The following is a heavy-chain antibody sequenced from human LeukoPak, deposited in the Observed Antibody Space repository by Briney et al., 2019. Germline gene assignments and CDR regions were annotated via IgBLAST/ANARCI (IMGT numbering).Heavy chain of an antibody. Sequence: ASVKVSCKASGYTFTGYYMHWVRQAPGQGLEWMAWISAYNGNTNYAQKLQGRVTMTTDTSTSTAYMELRSLRSDDTAVYYCARDWEYYDILTGYYYFDYWGQGTLVTVSS. J-gene: IGHJ4*02. CDR2: ISAYNGNT. D-gene: IGHD3-9*01. CDR1: GYTFTGYY. CDR3: ARDWEYYDILTGYYYFDY. V-gene: IGHV1-18*04.